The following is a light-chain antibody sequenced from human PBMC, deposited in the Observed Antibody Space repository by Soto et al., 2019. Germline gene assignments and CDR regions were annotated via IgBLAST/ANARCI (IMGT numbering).Light chain of an antibody. CDR1: QSISTY. CDR3: QQRSKWPPP. Sequence: EGVLTQSPATLSLSPGERATVSCRASQSISTYLAWYQQKPGQAPRLLIYDASRRATGIPARFSGSGSGTDFTLTISSLEPEDFAVYYCQQRSKWPPPFGGGTKVEI. V-gene: IGKV3-11*01. J-gene: IGKJ4*01. CDR2: DAS.